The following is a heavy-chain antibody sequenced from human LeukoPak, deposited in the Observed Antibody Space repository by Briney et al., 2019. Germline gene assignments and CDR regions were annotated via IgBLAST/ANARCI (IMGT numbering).Heavy chain of an antibody. CDR2: IYHSGST. V-gene: IGHV4-31*03. CDR1: GGSITSGGYY. Sequence: SETLSLTCTVSGGSITSGGYYWSWIRQHPGKGLEWIGYIYHSGSTYYNPSLKSRVTISVDTSKNQFSLKLSSVTAADTAVYYCARAQQLVRGFDYWGQGTLVTVSS. CDR3: ARAQQLVRGFDY. J-gene: IGHJ4*02. D-gene: IGHD6-13*01.